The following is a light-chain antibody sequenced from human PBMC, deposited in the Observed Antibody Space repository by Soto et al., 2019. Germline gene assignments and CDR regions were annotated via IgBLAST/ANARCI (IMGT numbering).Light chain of an antibody. CDR3: SSYTSSSSKV. V-gene: IGLV2-14*01. CDR2: DVS. Sequence: QSVLTQPASVSGSPGPSITISCTGTSSDVGGYNYVSWYQQHPGKAPKLMIYDVSNRPSGVSNRFSGSKSGNTASLTISGLQAEDEADYYCSSYTSSSSKVFGTGTKATVL. CDR1: SSDVGGYNY. J-gene: IGLJ1*01.